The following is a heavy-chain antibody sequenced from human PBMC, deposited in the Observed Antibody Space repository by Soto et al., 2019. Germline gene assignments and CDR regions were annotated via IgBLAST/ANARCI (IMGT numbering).Heavy chain of an antibody. V-gene: IGHV2-5*01. CDR3: AHRHGSGSYYNYWFDP. CDR2: IYWNDDK. D-gene: IGHD3-10*01. Sequence: SCPTLVNPTQTLTLTCTFSGFSLSTSGVGVGWIRQPPGKALEWLALIYWNDDKRYSPSLKSRLTITKDTSKNQVVLTMTNMDPVDTATYYCAHRHGSGSYYNYWFDPWGQGTLVTVSS. J-gene: IGHJ5*02. CDR1: GFSLSTSGVG.